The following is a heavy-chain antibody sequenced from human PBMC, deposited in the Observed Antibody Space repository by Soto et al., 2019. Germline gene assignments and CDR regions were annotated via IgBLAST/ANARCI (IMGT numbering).Heavy chain of an antibody. CDR2: IYYSGST. J-gene: IGHJ4*02. CDR1: GGSISSSSYY. D-gene: IGHD2-2*01. CDR3: ARVVVVPAGLFDY. V-gene: IGHV4-39*01. Sequence: QLQLQESGPGLVKPSETLSLTCTVSGGSISSSSYYWGWIRQPPGKGLEWIGSIYYSGSTYYNPSLKSRIPISVDTSKNQFSLKLSSVTAADTAVYYCARVVVVPAGLFDYWGQGTLVTVSS.